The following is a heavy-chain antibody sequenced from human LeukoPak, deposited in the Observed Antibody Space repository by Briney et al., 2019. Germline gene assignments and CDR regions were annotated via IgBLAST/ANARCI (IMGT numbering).Heavy chain of an antibody. CDR2: IYYSGGDT. CDR3: AKDHGAAIVPRRFDS. Sequence: GGSLRLSCVASGFSFSSYAMSWVRQAPGKGLEWVSTIYYSGGDTYSADSVKGRFTISRDNSGNILYLQMNSLRVEDTAVYYCAKDHGAAIVPRRFDSWGQGTLVTVAS. V-gene: IGHV3-23*01. CDR1: GFSFSSYA. D-gene: IGHD6-6*01. J-gene: IGHJ4*02.